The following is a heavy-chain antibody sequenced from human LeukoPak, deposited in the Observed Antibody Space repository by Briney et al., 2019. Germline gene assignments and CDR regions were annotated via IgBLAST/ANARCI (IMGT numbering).Heavy chain of an antibody. CDR2: IYSGGAI. D-gene: IGHD1-14*01. CDR3: ARRPGN. Sequence: GGSLRLSCVASGFAVGRNYMSWVRQAPGKGLECVSLIYSGGAIRYADSVKGRFTISRDSSKNTLFLQMNGLTVEDTARYYCARRPGNWGQGILVTVSS. J-gene: IGHJ4*02. CDR1: GFAVGRNY. V-gene: IGHV3-53*01.